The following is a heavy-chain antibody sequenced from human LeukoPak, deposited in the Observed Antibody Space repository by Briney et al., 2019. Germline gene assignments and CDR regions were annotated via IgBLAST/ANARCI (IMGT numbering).Heavy chain of an antibody. J-gene: IGHJ6*02. D-gene: IGHD6-6*01. CDR1: GGSISSYY. CDR3: ARLSSGQLGYYYYYGMDV. CDR2: IYCSGST. V-gene: IGHV4-59*08. Sequence: SVTLSLTCTVCGGSISSYYWSWLRQPPGKGLVWIGYIYCSGSTNYNPFLKSRVTISVDTSKNHFSLKLSSVTAADTAVYYCARLSSGQLGYYYYYGMDVWGQGTTVTVSS.